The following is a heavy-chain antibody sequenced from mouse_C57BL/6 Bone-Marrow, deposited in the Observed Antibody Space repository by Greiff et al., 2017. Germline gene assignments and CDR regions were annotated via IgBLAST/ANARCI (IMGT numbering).Heavy chain of an antibody. V-gene: IGHV1-69*01. CDR1: GYTFTSYW. D-gene: IGHD4-1*01. J-gene: IGHJ3*01. Sequence: QVQLQQPGAELVMPGASVKLSCKASGYTFTSYWMHWVKQRPGQGLEWIGEIDPSASYTNYNQKFKGKSTLTVDKSSSTAYMQLSSLTSEDSAVYYCAKLGPHPGFAYWGQGTLVTVSA. CDR2: IDPSASYT. CDR3: AKLGPHPGFAY.